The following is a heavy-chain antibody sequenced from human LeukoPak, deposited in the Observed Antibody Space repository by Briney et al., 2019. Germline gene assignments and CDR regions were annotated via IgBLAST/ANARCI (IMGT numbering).Heavy chain of an antibody. J-gene: IGHJ4*02. CDR2: INHSGST. CDR1: GGSFSGYY. D-gene: IGHD1-26*01. Sequence: SETLSLTCAVYGGSFSGYYWSWIRQPPGKGLEWIGEINHSGSTNYNPSLKSRVTISVDTSENQFFLKLSSVTAADTAVYYCARRSPKGVVGALGFDYWGQGTLVTVSS. CDR3: ARRSPKGVVGALGFDY. V-gene: IGHV4-34*01.